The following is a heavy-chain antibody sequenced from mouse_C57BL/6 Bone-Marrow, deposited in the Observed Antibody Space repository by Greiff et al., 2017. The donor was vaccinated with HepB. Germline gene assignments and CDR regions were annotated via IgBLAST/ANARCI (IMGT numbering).Heavy chain of an antibody. D-gene: IGHD2-3*01. V-gene: IGHV1-54*01. J-gene: IGHJ2*01. CDR2: INPGSGGT. CDR1: GYAFTNYL. Sequence: QVQLQQSGAELVRPGTSVKVSCKASGYAFTNYLIEWVKQRPGQGLEWIGVINPGSGGTNYNEKFKGKATLTADKSSSTAYMQLSSLTSEDSAVYFCARFYDGYSLDYWGQGTTLTVSS. CDR3: ARFYDGYSLDY.